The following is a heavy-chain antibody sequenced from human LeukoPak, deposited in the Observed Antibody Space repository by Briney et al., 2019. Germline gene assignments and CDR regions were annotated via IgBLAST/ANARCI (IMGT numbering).Heavy chain of an antibody. Sequence: GASVKVSCKASGYTFSSYAISWVRQAPGQGLEWMGGIIPIFGTANYAQKFQGRVTITADKSTSTAYMELSSLRSEDTAVYYCARDRYYGSGSSSWGYYMDVWGKGTTVTVSS. D-gene: IGHD3-10*01. CDR1: GYTFSSYA. CDR3: ARDRYYGSGSSSWGYYMDV. V-gene: IGHV1-69*06. CDR2: IIPIFGTA. J-gene: IGHJ6*03.